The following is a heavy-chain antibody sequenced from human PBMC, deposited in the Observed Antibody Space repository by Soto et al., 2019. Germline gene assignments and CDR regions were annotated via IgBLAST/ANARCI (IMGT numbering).Heavy chain of an antibody. CDR2: IYYNGRT. Sequence: QLHLQESGPGLVKPSETLSLTCNFSRASISRSDNYWGWIRQSPGKGLEWIGTIYYNGRTYYNPSLKSRVTISVDTSKRHLSLRLRSVIAADTAIYYCARLDCGVGSCYQSYVDFWGQGTLVTVSS. J-gene: IGHJ4*02. CDR3: ARLDCGVGSCYQSYVDF. D-gene: IGHD2-15*01. V-gene: IGHV4-39*02. CDR1: RASISRSDNY.